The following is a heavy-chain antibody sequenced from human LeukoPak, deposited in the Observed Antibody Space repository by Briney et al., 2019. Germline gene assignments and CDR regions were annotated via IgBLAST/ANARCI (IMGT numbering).Heavy chain of an antibody. J-gene: IGHJ4*02. CDR2: FDPEDGET. CDR1: GYTLTELS. V-gene: IGHV1-24*01. Sequence: ASVKVSCKVSGYTLTELSMHWVRQAPGKGLEWMGGFDPEDGETIYAQKLQGRVTMTTDTSTSTAYMELRSLRSDDTAVYYCARGGGYVLFDYWGQGTLVTVSS. CDR3: ARGGGYVLFDY. D-gene: IGHD3-22*01.